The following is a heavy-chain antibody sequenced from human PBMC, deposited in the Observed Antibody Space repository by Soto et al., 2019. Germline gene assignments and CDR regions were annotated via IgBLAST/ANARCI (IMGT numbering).Heavy chain of an antibody. D-gene: IGHD3-10*01. CDR1: GGTFSSYA. J-gene: IGHJ6*02. CDR3: ASRGVRGEYYYYYGMDV. V-gene: IGHV1-69*13. CDR2: IIPIFGTA. Sequence: GASVKVSCKASGGTFSSYAISWVRQAPGQGLEWMGGIIPIFGTANYAQKFQGRVTITADESTSTAYMELSSLRSEDTAVYYCASRGVRGEYYYYYGMDVWGQGTTVTVS.